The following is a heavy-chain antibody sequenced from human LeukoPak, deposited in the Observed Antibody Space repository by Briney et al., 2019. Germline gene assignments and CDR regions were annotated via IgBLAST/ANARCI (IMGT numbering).Heavy chain of an antibody. D-gene: IGHD2-21*01. V-gene: IGHV3-7*01. CDR1: GFTFSSYW. Sequence: GGSLRLSCAASGFTFSSYWMSWVRQAPGKGLEWVANIKQDGSEKYYVDSVKGRFTISRDNAKNSLYLQMNSLRAEDTAVYYCAKDLPYCGADCSDYWGQGTLVTVSS. CDR2: IKQDGSEK. J-gene: IGHJ4*02. CDR3: AKDLPYCGADCSDY.